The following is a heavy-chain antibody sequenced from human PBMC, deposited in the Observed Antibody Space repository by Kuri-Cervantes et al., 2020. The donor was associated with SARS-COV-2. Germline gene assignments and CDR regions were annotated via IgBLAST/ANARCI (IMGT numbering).Heavy chain of an antibody. CDR2: LSSSSDYT. Sequence: SLKISCPASGFSFSDCYMPCIRQAPGQGREWVSYLSSSSDYTNYADSVKGRYTIFRDNAKNSLYLQMNSLRAEDTAVYYCAKAYSGVPDVLGDTWAQGIPVTVSS. CDR1: GFSFSDCY. CDR3: AKAYSGVPDVLGDT. J-gene: IGHJ5*02. V-gene: IGHV3-11*06. D-gene: IGHD2-2*01.